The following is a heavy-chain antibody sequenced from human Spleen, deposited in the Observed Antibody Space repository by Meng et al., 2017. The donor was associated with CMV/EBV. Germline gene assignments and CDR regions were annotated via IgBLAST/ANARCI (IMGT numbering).Heavy chain of an antibody. CDR1: GFTFSNYE. J-gene: IGHJ4*02. Sequence: LSLTCAASGFTFSNYEINWVRQAPGKGLEWVSYISSSGSTVYYADSVKGRFTISRDNAKNSLYLHMNSLRAEDTAVYYCATLEPRDYWGQGTLVTVSS. V-gene: IGHV3-48*03. CDR3: ATLEPRDY. D-gene: IGHD1-14*01. CDR2: ISSSGSTV.